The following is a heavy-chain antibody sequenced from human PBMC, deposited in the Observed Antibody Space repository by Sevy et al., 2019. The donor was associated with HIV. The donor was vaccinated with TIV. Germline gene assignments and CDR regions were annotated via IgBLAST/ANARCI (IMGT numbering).Heavy chain of an antibody. CDR3: ARVSAYYYDSSGYYRYFDY. Sequence: GSLRLSCAASGFTFSSYAMSWVRQAPGKGLEWVSAISGSGGSTYYADSVKGRFTISRDNSKNTLYLQMNSLRAEDTAVYYCARVSAYYYDSSGYYRYFDYWGQGTLVTVSS. D-gene: IGHD3-22*01. J-gene: IGHJ4*02. CDR2: ISGSGGST. CDR1: GFTFSSYA. V-gene: IGHV3-23*01.